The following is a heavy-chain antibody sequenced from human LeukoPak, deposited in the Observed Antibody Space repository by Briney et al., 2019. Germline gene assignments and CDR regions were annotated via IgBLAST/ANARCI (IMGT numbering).Heavy chain of an antibody. V-gene: IGHV3-73*01. CDR1: GFTFSGSA. CDR2: IRSKANSYAT. J-gene: IGHJ6*02. D-gene: IGHD1-26*01. CDR3: TRLVGATVGMDV. Sequence: PGGSLRLSCAASGFTFSGSAMHWVRQASGKGLEWVGRIRSKANSYATAYAASVKGRFTISRDDSKNTAYLQMNSLKTEDTAVYYCTRLVGATVGMDVWDQGTTVTVSS.